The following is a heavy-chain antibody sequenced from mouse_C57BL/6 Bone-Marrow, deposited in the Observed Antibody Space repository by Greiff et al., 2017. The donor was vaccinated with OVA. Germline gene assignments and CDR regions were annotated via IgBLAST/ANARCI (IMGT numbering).Heavy chain of an antibody. CDR3: ARRERYYRRAMDY. Sequence: QVQLLQPGAELVKPGASVKLSCKASGYTFTSYWMHWVKQRPGRGLEWIGRIDPNSGGTKYNEKFKSKATLTVDKPSSTAYMQLSSLTSEDSAVYYCARRERYYRRAMDYWGQGTSVTVSS. J-gene: IGHJ4*01. CDR1: GYTFTSYW. D-gene: IGHD2-14*01. V-gene: IGHV1-72*01. CDR2: IDPNSGGT.